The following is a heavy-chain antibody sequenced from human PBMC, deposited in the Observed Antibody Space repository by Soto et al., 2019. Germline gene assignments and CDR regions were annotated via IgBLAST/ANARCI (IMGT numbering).Heavy chain of an antibody. CDR2: IIPMFGTT. V-gene: IGHV1-69*13. CDR3: ARWSSTTTDDAFDV. Sequence: RASVKVSCKASADTFKSYTIAWLRQSPGQGLEWMGGIIPMFGTTNYAQKFQGRVTFTADESTTTAHMDLSSLRSDDTAVYYCARWSSTTTDDAFDVWGQGTMVTVS. J-gene: IGHJ3*01. CDR1: ADTFKSYT. D-gene: IGHD2-2*01.